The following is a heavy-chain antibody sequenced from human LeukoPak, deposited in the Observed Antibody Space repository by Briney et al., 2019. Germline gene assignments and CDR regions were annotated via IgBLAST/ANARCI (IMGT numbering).Heavy chain of an antibody. J-gene: IGHJ4*02. CDR1: GFTFSSYE. Sequence: GGSLRLSCAASGFTFSSYEMNWVRQAPGKGLEWVSYISSSGSTIYYADSVKGRFTISRDNAKNSLYLQMNSLRVEDTAVYYCASQYSSGWYLIDYWGQGTLVTVSS. V-gene: IGHV3-48*03. CDR2: ISSSGSTI. D-gene: IGHD6-19*01. CDR3: ASQYSSGWYLIDY.